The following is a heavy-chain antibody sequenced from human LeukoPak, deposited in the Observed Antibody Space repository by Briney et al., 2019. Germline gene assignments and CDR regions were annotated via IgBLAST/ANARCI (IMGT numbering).Heavy chain of an antibody. Sequence: GGSLRLSCTASRSTFSGYSFNWVRRSPGRGLEWVSYISTGGSSIYYADSVRGRFTSSRDNAKSSLYLQMNSLRGDDTGVYYCARDGGADYGDFDYWGLGTLVTVSS. V-gene: IGHV3-48*01. D-gene: IGHD3-16*01. J-gene: IGHJ4*02. CDR2: ISTGGSSI. CDR3: ARDGGADYGDFDY. CDR1: RSTFSGYS.